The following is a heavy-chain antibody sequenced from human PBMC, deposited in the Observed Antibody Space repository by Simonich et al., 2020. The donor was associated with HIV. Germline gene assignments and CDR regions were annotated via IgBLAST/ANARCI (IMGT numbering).Heavy chain of an antibody. V-gene: IGHV1-24*01. CDR1: GHTLTELS. Sequence: QVQLVQSGAEVKKPGASVKVSCKVYGHTLTELSMHWVRLAPGKGLEWMGGCEPEEGHTIYAQKFQGRVSMTEDTSTESAYMELSSLRSDDTAVYYCATWEVKDYVLTGYTYWYFDLWGRGTLVTVSS. CDR3: ATWEVKDYVLTGYTYWYFDL. J-gene: IGHJ2*01. D-gene: IGHD3-9*01. CDR2: CEPEEGHT.